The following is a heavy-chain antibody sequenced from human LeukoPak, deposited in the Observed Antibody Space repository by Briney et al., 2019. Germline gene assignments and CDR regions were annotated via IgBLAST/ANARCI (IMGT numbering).Heavy chain of an antibody. D-gene: IGHD4-17*01. CDR1: GYSLSSGYY. Sequence: PSETLSLTCTVSGYSLSSGYYWGWIRQPPGKGLEWIGSIYHSGSTYYNPSLKSRVTISVDTSKNQFSLKLSSVTAADTAVYYCARVGYGDPSYMDVWGKGTTVTVSS. CDR3: ARVGYGDPSYMDV. V-gene: IGHV4-38-2*02. J-gene: IGHJ6*03. CDR2: IYHSGST.